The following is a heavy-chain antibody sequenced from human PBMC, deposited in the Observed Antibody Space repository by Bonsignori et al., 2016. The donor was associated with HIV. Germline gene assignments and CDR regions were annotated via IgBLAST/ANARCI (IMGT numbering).Heavy chain of an antibody. J-gene: IGHJ6*03. Sequence: RQAPGKGLEWIGYIYYSGSTYYNPSLKSRVTISVDTSKNQFSLKLSSVTAADTAVYYCARDPSPVVVIPMDVWGKGTTVTVSS. V-gene: IGHV4-30-4*01. CDR3: ARDPSPVVVIPMDV. D-gene: IGHD3-22*01. CDR2: IYYSGST.